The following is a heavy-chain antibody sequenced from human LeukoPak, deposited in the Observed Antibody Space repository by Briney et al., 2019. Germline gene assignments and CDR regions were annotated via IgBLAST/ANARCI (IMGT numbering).Heavy chain of an antibody. CDR3: ARDTQELKYNWFDP. V-gene: IGHV4-4*07. CDR2: IYTSGNT. CDR1: GGSISSYY. D-gene: IGHD1-7*01. Sequence: SETLSLTCTVSGGSISSYYWSWIRQPAGKGLEWSGRIYTSGNTNYNPSLKSRVTMSVDTSKNQFSLKLSSVTVADTAVYYCARDTQELKYNWFDPWGQGTLVTVSS. J-gene: IGHJ5*02.